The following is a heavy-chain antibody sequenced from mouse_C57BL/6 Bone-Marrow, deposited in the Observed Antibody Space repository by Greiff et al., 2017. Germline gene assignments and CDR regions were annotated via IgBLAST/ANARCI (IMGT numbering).Heavy chain of an antibody. V-gene: IGHV5-4*03. CDR1: GFTFSSYA. J-gene: IGHJ2*01. D-gene: IGHD2-14*01. Sequence: EVKVVESGGGLVKPGGSLKLSCAASGFTFSSYAMSWVRQTPEKRLEWVATISDGGSYTYYPDNVKGRFTIARENAKNNLYLQMSQLKCEDTEMYDCARVYRVTPRIDYWGQGTTLTVSS. CDR2: ISDGGSYT. CDR3: ARVYRVTPRIDY.